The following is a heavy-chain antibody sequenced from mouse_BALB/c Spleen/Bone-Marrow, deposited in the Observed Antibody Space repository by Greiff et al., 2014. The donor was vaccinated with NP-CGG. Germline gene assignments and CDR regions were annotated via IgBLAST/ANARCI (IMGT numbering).Heavy chain of an antibody. CDR2: INYDGTN. D-gene: IGHD1-1*01. Sequence: VQLKESGPGLVKPSQSLSLTCSVTGYSITSGHYWNWIRQFPGNKLEWMGYINYDGTNNYNPSLRNRISITRDTSKNQFFLKLNSVTTEDTATYFCGRDRGNYYGTSYIAYWGQGTLVTVSA. J-gene: IGHJ3*01. V-gene: IGHV3-6*02. CDR3: GRDRGNYYGTSYIAY. CDR1: GYSITSGHY.